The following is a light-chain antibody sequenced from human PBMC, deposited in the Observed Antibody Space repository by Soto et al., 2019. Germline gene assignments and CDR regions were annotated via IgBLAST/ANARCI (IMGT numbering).Light chain of an antibody. J-gene: IGKJ5*01. CDR3: QKFNTAPLT. V-gene: IGKV1-27*01. CDR2: SAS. CDR1: QDITVD. Sequence: DIQMTQSPSSLSASVGDRVTITCRASQDITVDLAWYQQKPGKVPKLLIYSASTLQSGVPSRFSGSGSGTDFTLTISSLQPEDVATYYCQKFNTAPLTFGQGTRLDIK.